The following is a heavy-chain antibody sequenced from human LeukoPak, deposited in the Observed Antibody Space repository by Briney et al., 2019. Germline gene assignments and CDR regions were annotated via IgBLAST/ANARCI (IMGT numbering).Heavy chain of an antibody. J-gene: IGHJ4*02. CDR2: IYINAGTT. CDR3: ARDGSNFYFDY. V-gene: IGHV3-66*01. D-gene: IGHD5-24*01. Sequence: EGSLRLSCEASGYIVSSNHMNWVRQTPGKGLEWVSIIYINAGTTHYADSVKGRFTISRDNSQNTVYLQMNSPRAEDTAVYYCARDGSNFYFDYWGQGTLVTVSS. CDR1: GYIVSSNH.